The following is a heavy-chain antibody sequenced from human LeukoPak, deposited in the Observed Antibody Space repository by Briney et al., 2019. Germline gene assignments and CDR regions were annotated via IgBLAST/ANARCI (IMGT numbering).Heavy chain of an antibody. CDR2: IYHSGST. J-gene: IGHJ4*02. Sequence: PSETLSLTCAVSGGSISSGGYSWSWLRQPPGKGLEWIGYIYHSGSTYYNPSLKSRVTISVDRSKNQFSLKLSSVTAADTAVYYCARVSHQLLYDYWGQGTLVTVSS. CDR3: ARVSHQLLYDY. CDR1: GGSISSGGYS. V-gene: IGHV4-30-2*01. D-gene: IGHD2-2*01.